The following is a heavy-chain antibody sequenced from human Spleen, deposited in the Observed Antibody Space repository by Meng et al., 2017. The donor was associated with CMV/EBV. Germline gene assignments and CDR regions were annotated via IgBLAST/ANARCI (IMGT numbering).Heavy chain of an antibody. CDR2: ITPGVRT. CDR1: GFNFANYA. CDR3: ARDGPGVASAGVFDY. D-gene: IGHD6-13*01. J-gene: IGHJ4*02. Sequence: GESLKISCAASGFNFANYAMTWVRQAPGKGLEWVSTITPGVRTHYADSVKGRFTISRDNSKNTLYLQMNSLRAEDTAVYYCARDGPGVASAGVFDYWGQGTLVTVSS. V-gene: IGHV3-23*01.